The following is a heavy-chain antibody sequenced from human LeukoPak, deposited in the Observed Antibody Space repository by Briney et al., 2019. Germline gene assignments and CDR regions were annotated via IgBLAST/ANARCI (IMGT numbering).Heavy chain of an antibody. Sequence: SETLSLTCTVSGGSISSYYWSWIRQPPGKGLEWIGYIYYSGSTNYNPSLKSRATISVDTSKNQFSLKLSSVTAADTAVYYCARGYGGYFDYWGQGTLVTVSS. J-gene: IGHJ4*02. CDR2: IYYSGST. D-gene: IGHD4-23*01. V-gene: IGHV4-59*01. CDR3: ARGYGGYFDY. CDR1: GGSISSYY.